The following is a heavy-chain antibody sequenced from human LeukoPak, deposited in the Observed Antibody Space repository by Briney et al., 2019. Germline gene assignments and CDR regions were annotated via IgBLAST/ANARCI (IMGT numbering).Heavy chain of an antibody. Sequence: GGPLRLSCAASGFTFSSYGMHWVRQAPGKGLEWVAVIWYDGSNKYYADSVRGRFTISRDNSKNTLYLQMNSLRAEDTAVYYCAREDIVVVPAAARGAFDPWGQGTLVTVSS. CDR2: IWYDGSNK. J-gene: IGHJ5*02. D-gene: IGHD2-2*01. V-gene: IGHV3-33*01. CDR3: AREDIVVVPAAARGAFDP. CDR1: GFTFSSYG.